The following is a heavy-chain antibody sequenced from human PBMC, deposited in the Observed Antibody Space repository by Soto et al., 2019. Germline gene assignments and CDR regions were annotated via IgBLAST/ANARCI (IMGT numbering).Heavy chain of an antibody. V-gene: IGHV1-18*01. J-gene: IGHJ4*02. CDR2: ISAYNGNT. CDR1: GYTFTNFG. Sequence: QVQLVQSGAEVKKPGASVKVSCKTSGYTFTNFGLSWVRQAPGQGLEWMGWISAYNGNTNYAQNFQGRVTMTTDTSTSTAYMELRSLRSDDTXXXXXXXGXXXXDYXGQGTLVTVSS. CDR3: XXGXXXXDY.